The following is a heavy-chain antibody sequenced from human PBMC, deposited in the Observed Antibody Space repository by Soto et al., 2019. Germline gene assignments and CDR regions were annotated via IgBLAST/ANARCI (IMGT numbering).Heavy chain of an antibody. CDR3: ARGPRSSPYFDY. J-gene: IGHJ4*02. D-gene: IGHD6-13*01. V-gene: IGHV5-51*01. Sequence: GESLKISCQSSGYTFSNFWIGWVRQLPGKGLEWMGIIYPGDHETRYSPSFHGKVTISADRSINTAYLQWNSLEASDTAFYFCARGPRSSPYFDYWGQGALVTVSS. CDR1: GYTFSNFW. CDR2: IYPGDHET.